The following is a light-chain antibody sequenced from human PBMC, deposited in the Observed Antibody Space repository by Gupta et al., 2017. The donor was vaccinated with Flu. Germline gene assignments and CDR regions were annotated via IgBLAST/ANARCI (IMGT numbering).Light chain of an antibody. V-gene: IGKV1-5*03. CDR1: QSISSW. CDR3: QQYNSYPYT. J-gene: IGKJ2*01. CDR2: KAS. Sequence: DIQMTQSPSTLSASVGDRVTITCRASQSISSWLAWYQQKPGKAPKLLIYKASSLESGVPSRFSGSGSGTEFTLTISSLQPDDFTTYYCQQYNSYPYTFGQGTKLEIK.